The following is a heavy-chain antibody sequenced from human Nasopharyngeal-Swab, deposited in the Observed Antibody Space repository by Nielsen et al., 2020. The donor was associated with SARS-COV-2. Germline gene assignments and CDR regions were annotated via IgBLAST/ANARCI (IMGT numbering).Heavy chain of an antibody. Sequence: GRSLSLSWAASGFTFISYGMHWVRQAPGKGLEWVAVISHDGSNKYYVDSVKGRFTISRDDSKNTLYLQMNSLRAEDTAVYYCAKGKYYYDTSGFYPFDYWGQGTLVTVSS. CDR2: ISHDGSNK. J-gene: IGHJ4*02. V-gene: IGHV3-30*18. CDR3: AKGKYYYDTSGFYPFDY. D-gene: IGHD3-22*01. CDR1: GFTFISYG.